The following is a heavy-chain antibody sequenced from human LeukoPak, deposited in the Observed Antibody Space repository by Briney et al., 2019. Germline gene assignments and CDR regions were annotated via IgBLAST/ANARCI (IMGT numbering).Heavy chain of an antibody. D-gene: IGHD2-2*01. V-gene: IGHV3-74*01. CDR3: ARGGVPAASDY. J-gene: IGHJ4*02. CDR2: INSDGSST. Sequence: GGSLRLSCVASGFTFSSYWMYWVRQAPGKGLVWVSRINSDGSSTTYADSVKGRFTISRDNAKNTLYLQMNSLRAEDTAVYYCARGGVPAASDYWGQGTLVTVSS. CDR1: GFTFSSYW.